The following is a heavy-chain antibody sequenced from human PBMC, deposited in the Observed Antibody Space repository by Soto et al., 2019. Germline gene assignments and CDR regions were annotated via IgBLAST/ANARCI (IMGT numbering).Heavy chain of an antibody. CDR3: ARVTYYDFWSGSDAFDI. Sequence: GASVKVSCKASGYTFTIYDINWVRQATGQGLEWMGWMNPNSGNTGYAQKFQGRVTMTRNTSISTAYMELSSLRSEDTAVYYCARVTYYDFWSGSDAFDIWGQGTMVTVSS. D-gene: IGHD3-3*01. V-gene: IGHV1-8*01. J-gene: IGHJ3*02. CDR1: GYTFTIYD. CDR2: MNPNSGNT.